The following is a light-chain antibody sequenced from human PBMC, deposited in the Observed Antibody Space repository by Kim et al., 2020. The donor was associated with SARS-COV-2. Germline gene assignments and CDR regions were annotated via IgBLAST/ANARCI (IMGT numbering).Light chain of an antibody. Sequence: VTSTCTGSSANVGAGYDGHWYQQLRGTAPKLLIYGNSNRPSGVPDRFSGSKSGTSASLAITGLQAEDEADYYCQSYDSSLSAPYVFGTGTKVTVL. CDR2: GNS. CDR1: SANVGAGYD. CDR3: QSYDSSLSAPYV. V-gene: IGLV1-40*01. J-gene: IGLJ1*01.